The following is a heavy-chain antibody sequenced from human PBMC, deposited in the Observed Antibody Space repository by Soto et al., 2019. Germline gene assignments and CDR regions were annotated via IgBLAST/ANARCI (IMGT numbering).Heavy chain of an antibody. CDR1: GFTVSSNY. CDR2: IYSGGTT. CDR3: ARDPPATRHGMDV. V-gene: IGHV3-53*01. Sequence: PGGSLRLSCAASGFTVSSNYMSWVRQAPGKGLEWVSGIYSGGTTYSADSVRGRFTISRDNSKNTLYLQMKSLRAEDTAVYYCARDPPATRHGMDVWGQGTTVTVSS. J-gene: IGHJ6*02.